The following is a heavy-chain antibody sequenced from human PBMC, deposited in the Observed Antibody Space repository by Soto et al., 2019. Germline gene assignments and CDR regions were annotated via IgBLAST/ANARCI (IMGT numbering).Heavy chain of an antibody. J-gene: IGHJ4*02. V-gene: IGHV4-39*01. CDR2: IYYSGNT. CDR3: ARHRQWLLLPDY. CDR1: GGSISGSDYN. Sequence: QLQLQESGPGLVKPSETLSLTCTVSGGSISGSDYNWGWIRQPPGKGLEWIGSIYYSGNTYYNPSLKSRXXIXVXXSKNQFSLKLSSVTAADTAVYYCARHRQWLLLPDYWGQGTLVTVSS. D-gene: IGHD6-19*01.